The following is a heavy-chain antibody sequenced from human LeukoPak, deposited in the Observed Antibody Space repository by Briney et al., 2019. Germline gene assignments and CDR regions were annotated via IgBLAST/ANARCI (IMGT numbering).Heavy chain of an antibody. CDR3: AGGVARDYYYYMDV. V-gene: IGHV4-59*01. Sequence: PSETLSLTCTVSGGSISSYYWSWIRQPPGKGLEWIGYIYYSGSTNYSPSLKSRVTISVDTSKKQFSLKLSSVPAADKAVYYCAGGVARDYYYYMDVWGKGTTVTVSS. J-gene: IGHJ6*03. CDR2: IYYSGST. CDR1: GGSISSYY. D-gene: IGHD5-12*01.